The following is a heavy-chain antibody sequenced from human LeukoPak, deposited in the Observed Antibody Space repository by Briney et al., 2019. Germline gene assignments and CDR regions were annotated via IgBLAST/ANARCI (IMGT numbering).Heavy chain of an antibody. D-gene: IGHD3-10*01. Sequence: SETLSLTCTVSGGSISSYYWSWIRQPPGMGLEWIGYINYSGSTNYNPSLKSRVTISVDTSKNQFSLKLSSVTAADTAVYYCARPLWFGELGSFGYWGQGTLVTVSS. CDR2: INYSGST. CDR1: GGSISSYY. CDR3: ARPLWFGELGSFGY. J-gene: IGHJ4*02. V-gene: IGHV4-59*08.